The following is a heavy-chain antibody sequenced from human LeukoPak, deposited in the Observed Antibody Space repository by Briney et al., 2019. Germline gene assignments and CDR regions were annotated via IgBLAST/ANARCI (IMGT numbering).Heavy chain of an antibody. J-gene: IGHJ4*02. D-gene: IGHD4-11*01. CDR3: ARHVAVTVFDY. CDR1: GFTFSSYW. V-gene: IGHV3-7*01. CDR2: IKQDGSEK. Sequence: PGGSLRLSCAASGFTFSSYWMSWVRQAPGKGLEWVANIKQDGSEKYYVDSVKGRSTISRDNAKNSLYLQMNSLRAKDTAVYYCARHVAVTVFDYWGQGTLVTVSS.